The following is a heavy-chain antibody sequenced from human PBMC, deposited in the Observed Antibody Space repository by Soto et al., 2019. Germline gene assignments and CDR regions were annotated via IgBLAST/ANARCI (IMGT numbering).Heavy chain of an antibody. D-gene: IGHD6-13*01. J-gene: IGHJ5*02. V-gene: IGHV5-51*01. CDR1: GYSFTSYW. Sequence: CKGSGYSFTSYWIGWVRQMPGKGLEWMGIIYPGDSDTRYSPSFQGQVTISADKSISTAYLQWSSLKASDTAMYYCARLIPTSVTYSSSGYGNCFDPWGQGTLVTVS. CDR2: IYPGDSDT. CDR3: ARLIPTSVTYSSSGYGNCFDP.